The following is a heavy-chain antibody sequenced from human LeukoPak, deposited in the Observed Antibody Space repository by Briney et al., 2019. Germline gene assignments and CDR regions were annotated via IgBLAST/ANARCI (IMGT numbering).Heavy chain of an antibody. CDR2: INYSGRT. CDR3: ARNPSLHIVVVTAIDY. Sequence: SETLSLTCTVSGDSISSSSYYWGWIRQPPGKGLEWIGNINYSGRTYYNPSLKSRVSISVDTSKNQFSLKLSSVTAADSAVYYCARNPSLHIVVVTAIDYRGQGTLVTVSS. V-gene: IGHV4-39*01. D-gene: IGHD2-21*02. J-gene: IGHJ4*02. CDR1: GDSISSSSYY.